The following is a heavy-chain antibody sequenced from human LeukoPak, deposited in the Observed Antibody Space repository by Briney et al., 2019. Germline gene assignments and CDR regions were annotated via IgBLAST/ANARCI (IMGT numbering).Heavy chain of an antibody. J-gene: IGHJ4*02. CDR2: IWYDGSNK. D-gene: IGHD3-22*01. V-gene: IGHV3-33*01. CDR1: GFTFSSYG. Sequence: PGRSLRLSCAASGFTFSSYGMHWVRQAPGKGLEWVAVIWYDGSNKYYADSVKGRFTISRDNSKNTLYLQMNSLRAEDTAVYYCARAVSSGYDPFDYWGQGTLVTVSS. CDR3: ARAVSSGYDPFDY.